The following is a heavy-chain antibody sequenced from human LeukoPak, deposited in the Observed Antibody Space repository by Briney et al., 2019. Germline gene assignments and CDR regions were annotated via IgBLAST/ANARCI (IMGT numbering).Heavy chain of an antibody. CDR3: TRSGSSSPRADAFDI. Sequence: GSLRLSCTASGFTFGDYAMSWFRQAPGKGLEWVGFIRSKAYGGTTEYAASVKGRFTISRDDSKSIAYLQMNSLKTEDTAVYYCTRSGSSSPRADAFDIWGQGTMVTVSS. CDR2: IRSKAYGGTT. V-gene: IGHV3-49*03. J-gene: IGHJ3*02. CDR1: GFTFGDYA. D-gene: IGHD6-6*01.